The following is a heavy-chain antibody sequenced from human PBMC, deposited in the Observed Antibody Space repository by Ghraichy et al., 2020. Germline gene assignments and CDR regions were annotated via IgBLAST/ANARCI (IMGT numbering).Heavy chain of an antibody. CDR1: GGSISSGGFY. CDR3: ARDGTVTISVGSGIDV. CDR2: VYHSGTT. D-gene: IGHD4-17*01. J-gene: IGHJ6*02. V-gene: IGHV4-31*03. Sequence: SETLSLTCNVSGGSISSGGFYWTWIRQHPGKGLEWIGYVYHSGTTYYNPSLKSRVTISVDTSKNQFSLKLSSVTAADTAVYYCARDGTVTISVGSGIDVWGQGTPVTVSS.